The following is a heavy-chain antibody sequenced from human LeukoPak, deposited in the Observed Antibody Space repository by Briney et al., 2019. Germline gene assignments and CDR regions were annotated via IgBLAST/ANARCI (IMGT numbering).Heavy chain of an antibody. CDR2: ISSSSSYI. CDR1: GFTFSSYS. V-gene: IGHV3-21*01. CDR3: AREENGDFPYYYYYMDV. Sequence: PGGSLRLSSAAAGFTFSSYSMNWVRQAPGKGLEWVSSISSSSSYIYYADSVKGRFTISRDNAKNSLYLQMNSLRAEDTAVYYCAREENGDFPYYYYYMDVWGKGTTVTFSS. D-gene: IGHD4-17*01. J-gene: IGHJ6*03.